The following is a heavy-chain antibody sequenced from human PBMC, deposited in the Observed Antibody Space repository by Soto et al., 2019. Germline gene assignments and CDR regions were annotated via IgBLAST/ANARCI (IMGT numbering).Heavy chain of an antibody. J-gene: IGHJ6*02. CDR3: ARFYGSGSYSTRYCYYYGMDV. V-gene: IGHV4-34*01. CDR2: INHSGST. CDR1: GGSFSGYY. Sequence: SETLSLTCAVYGGSFSGYYWSWIRQPPGKGLEWIGEINHSGSTNYNPSLKSRVTISVDASKNQFSLKLSSVTAADTAVYYCARFYGSGSYSTRYCYYYGMDVWGQGTTVTVSS. D-gene: IGHD3-10*01.